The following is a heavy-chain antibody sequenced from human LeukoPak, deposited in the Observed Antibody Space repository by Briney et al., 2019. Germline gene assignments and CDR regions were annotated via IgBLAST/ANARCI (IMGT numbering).Heavy chain of an antibody. CDR1: GFTFSSYA. J-gene: IGHJ5*01. D-gene: IGHD6-13*01. CDR2: ITGSNGNT. Sequence: PGGSLRLSCAASGFTFSSYAMSWVRQAPGKGLEWVSTITGSNGNTYYADSVKGRFPISRDNSKNTLYLQMNGLRAEDTAIYYCARESPVAAPGRSWFDSWGQGTLVTVSS. V-gene: IGHV3-23*01. CDR3: ARESPVAAPGRSWFDS.